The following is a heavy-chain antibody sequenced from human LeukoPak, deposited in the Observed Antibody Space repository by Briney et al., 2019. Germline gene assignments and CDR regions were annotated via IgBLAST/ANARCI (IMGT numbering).Heavy chain of an antibody. CDR2: IYHSGST. CDR1: GGSISSGGYY. D-gene: IGHD7-27*01. J-gene: IGHJ3*02. CDR3: ARDLLGKVMAFDI. V-gene: IGHV4-30-2*01. Sequence: PSQTLSLTCTVSGGSISSGGYYWSWIRQPPGKGLEWIGYIYHSGSTYYNPSLKSRVTISVDRSKNQFSLKLSSVTAADTAVYYCARDLLGKVMAFDIWGQGTMVTVSS.